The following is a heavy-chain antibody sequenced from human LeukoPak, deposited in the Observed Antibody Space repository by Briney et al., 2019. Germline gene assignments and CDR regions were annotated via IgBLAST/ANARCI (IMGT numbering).Heavy chain of an antibody. CDR3: ASTIAVAGPEYFQH. Sequence: GGSLRLSCAASGFTISSNYMSWVRQAPGKGLEWVSVIYSGGSTYYADSVKGRFTISRDNSKNTLYLQMNSLRAENTAVYYCASTIAVAGPEYFQHWGQGTLVTVSS. D-gene: IGHD6-19*01. V-gene: IGHV3-53*01. J-gene: IGHJ1*01. CDR1: GFTISSNY. CDR2: IYSGGST.